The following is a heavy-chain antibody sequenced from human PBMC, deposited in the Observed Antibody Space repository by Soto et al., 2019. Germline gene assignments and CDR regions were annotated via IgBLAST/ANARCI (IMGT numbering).Heavy chain of an antibody. V-gene: IGHV3-33*01. CDR3: ARDPDTAMVLNPGIDY. J-gene: IGHJ4*02. Sequence: LRLSCAASGFTFSSYGMHWVRQAPGKGLEWVAVIWYDGSNKYYADSAKGRFTISRDNSKNTLYLQMNSLRAEDTAVYYCARDPDTAMVLNPGIDYWGQGTLVTVSS. CDR2: IWYDGSNK. CDR1: GFTFSSYG. D-gene: IGHD5-18*01.